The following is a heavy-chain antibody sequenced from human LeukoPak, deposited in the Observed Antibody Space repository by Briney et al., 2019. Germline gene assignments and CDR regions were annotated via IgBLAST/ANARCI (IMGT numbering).Heavy chain of an antibody. V-gene: IGHV1-69*05. CDR2: IIPIFGTA. Sequence: SVKVSCKASGYTFTSYDINWVRQAPGQGLEWMGGIIPIFGTANYAQKFQGRVTITTDESTSTAYMELSSLRSEDTAVYYCALRKGREGLFDYWGQGTLVTVSS. CDR3: ALRKGREGLFDY. J-gene: IGHJ4*02. D-gene: IGHD1-26*01. CDR1: GYTFTSYD.